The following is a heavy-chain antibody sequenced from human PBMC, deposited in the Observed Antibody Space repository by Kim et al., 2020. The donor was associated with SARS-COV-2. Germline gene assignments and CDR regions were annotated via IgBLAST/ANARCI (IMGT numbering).Heavy chain of an antibody. D-gene: IGHD3-22*01. V-gene: IGHV3-9*01. Sequence: GGSLRLSCAASGFTFDDYAMHWVRQAPGKGLEWVSGINWNSGSIGYADSVKGRFTISRDNAKNSLYLQMNSLRAEDTALYYCAKDTGYDSSEGAFDIWGQGTMVTVSS. CDR1: GFTFDDYA. J-gene: IGHJ3*02. CDR2: INWNSGSI. CDR3: AKDTGYDSSEGAFDI.